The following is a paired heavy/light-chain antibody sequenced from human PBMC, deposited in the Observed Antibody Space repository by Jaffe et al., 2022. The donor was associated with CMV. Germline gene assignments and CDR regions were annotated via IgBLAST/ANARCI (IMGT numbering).Light chain of an antibody. CDR3: GSWDRDLSAGV. Sequence: QSVLTQPPSVSAAPGQKVTISCSGSDSNTGNNYVSWYQQLPGTPPKLLIYENNKRPSGIPDRFSGSKSGTSATLGITGLQTGDEADYYCGSWDRDLSAGVFGGGTKLTVL. J-gene: IGLJ3*02. V-gene: IGLV1-51*02. CDR2: ENN. CDR1: DSNTGNNY.
Heavy chain of an antibody. CDR1: GGSISSSGYY. D-gene: IGHD3-3*01. Sequence: QVQLQESGPGLVEPSQTLSLTCIVSGGSISSSGYYWSWIRQHPGKGLEWIGYIYYSGNTYYNPSLKSRVTVSIDTSKNQFSLKLSSVTAADTAVYYCARDPFGYNNMDVWGQGTTVTVSS. V-gene: IGHV4-31*03. CDR2: IYYSGNT. J-gene: IGHJ6*03. CDR3: ARDPFGYNNMDV.